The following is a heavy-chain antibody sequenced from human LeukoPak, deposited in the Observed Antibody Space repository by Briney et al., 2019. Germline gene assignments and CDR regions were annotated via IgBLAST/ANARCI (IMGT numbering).Heavy chain of an antibody. J-gene: IGHJ4*02. CDR3: AKVIMITFGGVIANDY. D-gene: IGHD3-16*02. CDR2: ISYDGSNK. CDR1: GFTFSGYG. Sequence: GGSLRLSCEASGFTFSGYGMHWVRQAPGKGLEWVAVISYDGSNKYYADSVKGRFTISRDNSKNTLYLQMNSLRAEDTAVYYCAKVIMITFGGVIANDYWGQGTLVTVSS. V-gene: IGHV3-30*18.